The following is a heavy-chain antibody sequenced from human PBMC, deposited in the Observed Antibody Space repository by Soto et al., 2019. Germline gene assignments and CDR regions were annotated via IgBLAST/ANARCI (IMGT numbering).Heavy chain of an antibody. CDR2: ISAYNGNI. D-gene: IGHD1-26*01. CDR3: ARVGGSYYFDY. Sequence: ASVKVSWKASGDIFTSYGISWVRQAPGQGLEWMGWISAYNGNINYAQKLQGRVTMTTDTSTSTAYMELRSLRSDDTAVYYCARVGGSYYFDYWSQGTLVTVPQ. J-gene: IGHJ4*02. V-gene: IGHV1-18*04. CDR1: GDIFTSYG.